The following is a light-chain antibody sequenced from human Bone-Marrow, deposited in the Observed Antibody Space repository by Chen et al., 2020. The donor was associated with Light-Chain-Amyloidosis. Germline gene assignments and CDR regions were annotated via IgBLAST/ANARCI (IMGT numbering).Light chain of an antibody. CDR2: GSS. CDR3: QQYGTSPLT. J-gene: IGKJ4*01. CDR1: QTISSNY. V-gene: IGKV3-20*01. Sequence: EIVLTQSPGTLSLSPGEGANLSCRASQTISSNYLTWYPQKFGQAPRLLISGSSSRATGIPDRFTGSGSGTDFTLTINRLEPEDFAMYYCQQYGTSPLTFGGGTKVEIK.